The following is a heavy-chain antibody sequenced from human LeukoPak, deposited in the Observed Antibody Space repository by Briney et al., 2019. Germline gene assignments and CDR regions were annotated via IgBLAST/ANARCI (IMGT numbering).Heavy chain of an antibody. D-gene: IGHD3-22*01. CDR3: ARGYYTYYYDTSGYYLDY. J-gene: IGHJ4*02. CDR2: LNPNSGGT. Sequence: ASVKVSCKASGYTFTGYYMQWVRQAPGQGPEWMGWLNPNSGGTNYAQKFQGRVNMTRGTSISTAYMELSRLRSDDTAVYYCARGYYTYYYDTSGYYLDYWGQGTLVTVSS. V-gene: IGHV1-2*02. CDR1: GYTFTGYY.